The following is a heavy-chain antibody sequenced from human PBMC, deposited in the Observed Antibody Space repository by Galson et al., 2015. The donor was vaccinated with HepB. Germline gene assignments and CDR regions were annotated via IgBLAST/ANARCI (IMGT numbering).Heavy chain of an antibody. J-gene: IGHJ4*02. Sequence: PALVKPTQTLTLTCTFSGFSLSTSGMCVSWIRQPPGKALERLARIDWDDDKYYSTSLRTRLTISKDTSKNQVVLTMTNMDPVDTATYYCARISDIAAAGRVVWGQGTLVTVSS. CDR2: IDWDDDK. CDR1: GFSLSTSGMC. CDR3: ARISDIAAAGRVV. D-gene: IGHD6-13*01. V-gene: IGHV2-70*11.